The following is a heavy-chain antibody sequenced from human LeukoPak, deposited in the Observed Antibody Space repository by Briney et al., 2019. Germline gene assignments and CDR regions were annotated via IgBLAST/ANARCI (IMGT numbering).Heavy chain of an antibody. D-gene: IGHD2-15*01. CDR3: AGKAYSDWFDP. Sequence: SETLSLTCTVSGGSISSSSYYWGWIRQPPGKGLAWIGSIYYSGSTYYNPSLKSRVTISVDTSKNQFSLKLSSVTAADTAVYYCAGKAYSDWFDPWGQGTLVTVSS. V-gene: IGHV4-39*01. CDR1: GGSISSSSYY. J-gene: IGHJ5*02. CDR2: IYYSGST.